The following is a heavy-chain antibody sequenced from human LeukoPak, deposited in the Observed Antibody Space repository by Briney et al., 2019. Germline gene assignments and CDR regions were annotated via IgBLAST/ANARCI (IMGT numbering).Heavy chain of an antibody. D-gene: IGHD4/OR15-4a*01. CDR2: IYYNGST. J-gene: IGHJ6*02. Sequence: SETLSLTCTVSGGSISSGGYYWSWIRQHPGKGLEWIGYIYYNGSTYYNPSLKSRVTISVDTSKNQFSLKLSSVTAADTAVYYCARVPVLEESYYGMDVWGQGTTVTVSS. V-gene: IGHV4-31*03. CDR3: ARVPVLEESYYGMDV. CDR1: GGSISSGGYY.